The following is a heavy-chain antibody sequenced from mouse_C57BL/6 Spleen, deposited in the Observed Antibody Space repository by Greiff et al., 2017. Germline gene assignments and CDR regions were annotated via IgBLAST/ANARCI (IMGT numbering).Heavy chain of an antibody. CDR3: ARHRGLGRGVYFDY. J-gene: IGHJ2*01. CDR1: GFTFSSYG. D-gene: IGHD4-1*01. CDR2: ISSGGSYT. V-gene: IGHV5-6*01. Sequence: EVKLMESGGDLVKPGGSLKLSCAASGFTFSSYGMSWVRQTPDKRLEWVATISSGGSYTYYPDSVKGRFTISRDNAKNTLYLQMSSLKSEDTAMYYCARHRGLGRGVYFDYWGQGTTLTVSS.